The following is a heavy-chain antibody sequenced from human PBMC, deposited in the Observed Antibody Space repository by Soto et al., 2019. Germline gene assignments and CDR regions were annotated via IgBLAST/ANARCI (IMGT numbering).Heavy chain of an antibody. CDR3: AKALDTMVRGVRGLGYYMDV. D-gene: IGHD3-10*01. J-gene: IGHJ6*03. Sequence: PGGSLRLSCAASGFTFSSYAMSWVRQAPGKGLEWVSAISGSGGSTYYADYVKGRFTISRDNSKNTLYLQMNSLRAEDTTVYNCAKALDTMVRGVRGLGYYMDVWGKGTTVTVSS. CDR1: GFTFSSYA. V-gene: IGHV3-23*01. CDR2: ISGSGGST.